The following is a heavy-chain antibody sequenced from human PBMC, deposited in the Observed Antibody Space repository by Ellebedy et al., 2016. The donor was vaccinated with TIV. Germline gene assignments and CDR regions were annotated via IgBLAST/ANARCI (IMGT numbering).Heavy chain of an antibody. CDR3: AREGRYSSGWEGAFDI. V-gene: IGHV6-1*01. CDR2: TYYRSKWYN. Sequence: SETLSLTCAISGASVSSNSAAWNWIRQSPSRGLEWLGRTYYRSKWYNDYAVSVKSRITINPDTSKNQFSLQLNSVTPEDTAVYYCAREGRYSSGWEGAFDIWGQGTMVTVSS. J-gene: IGHJ3*02. D-gene: IGHD6-19*01. CDR1: GASVSSNSAA.